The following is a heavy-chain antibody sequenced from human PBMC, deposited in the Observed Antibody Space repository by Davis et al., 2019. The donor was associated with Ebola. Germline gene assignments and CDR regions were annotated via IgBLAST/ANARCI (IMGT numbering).Heavy chain of an antibody. J-gene: IGHJ5*02. D-gene: IGHD4-23*01. CDR3: AVVDGGGWYDH. Sequence: SVKVSCKASGGSFSSFAISWVRQAPGQGLEWMGRVIPFFNTAYYEPKFQDRLTIIADKSTTTAYMELNSLTSEDTAMYFCAVVDGGGWYDHWGQGTLVTVSS. CDR1: GGSFSSFA. CDR2: VIPFFNTA. V-gene: IGHV1-69*06.